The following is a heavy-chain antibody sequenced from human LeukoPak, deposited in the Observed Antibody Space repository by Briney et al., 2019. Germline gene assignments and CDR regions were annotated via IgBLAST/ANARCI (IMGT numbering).Heavy chain of an antibody. V-gene: IGHV1-2*02. CDR3: TREDIVVVPAAITAYYYYYGMDV. Sequence: VGSVKVSCKASGYTFIGYYKHWVRQAPGQGLEWMGWINSKSCCTNYAQKLQGRVTMTRDTSISTAYMELSRLRSDETAVYYCTREDIVVVPAAITAYYYYYGMDVWGQGTTVTVSS. J-gene: IGHJ6*02. D-gene: IGHD2-2*01. CDR1: GYTFIGYY. CDR2: INSKSCCT.